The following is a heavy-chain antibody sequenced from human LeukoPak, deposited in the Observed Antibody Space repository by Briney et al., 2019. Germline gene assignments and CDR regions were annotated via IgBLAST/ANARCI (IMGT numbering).Heavy chain of an antibody. J-gene: IGHJ4*01. CDR1: GFTFSSYA. Sequence: GGSLRLSCAASGFTFSSYAMSWVRQAPGKGLEWVSAISGSGGSTYYADSVKGRFTISRDNSKNTLYLQMNSLRAEDTAVYYCATHGSSSWPLPPPFNYWGQGTLVTVSS. V-gene: IGHV3-23*01. CDR3: ATHGSSSWPLPPPFNY. CDR2: ISGSGGST. D-gene: IGHD6-13*01.